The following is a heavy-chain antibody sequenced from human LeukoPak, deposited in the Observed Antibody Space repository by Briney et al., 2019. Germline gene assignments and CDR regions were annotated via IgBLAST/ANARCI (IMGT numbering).Heavy chain of an antibody. CDR2: INWNGGST. V-gene: IGHV3-20*04. Sequence: GGSLRLSCAASGFTFDDYGMSWVRQAPGKGLEWVSGINWNGGSTGYADSVRGRFTISRDNSKNTLYLQMNSLRAEDTAVYYCARGSHYALDYWGQGTLVTVSS. CDR3: ARGSHYALDY. D-gene: IGHD2-2*01. J-gene: IGHJ4*02. CDR1: GFTFDDYG.